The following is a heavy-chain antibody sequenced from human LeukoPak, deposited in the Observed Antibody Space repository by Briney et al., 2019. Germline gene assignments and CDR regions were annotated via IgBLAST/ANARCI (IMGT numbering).Heavy chain of an antibody. D-gene: IGHD2-15*01. V-gene: IGHV3-23*01. J-gene: IGHJ4*02. Sequence: GGSLRLSCAASGFTFSSYAMSWVRQAPGRGVEWVSAISGSGGSTSYADSVKGRFTISRDNSKNTLFLQMNSLRAEDTAVYYCAKEGYCSGGSCYSYFDYWGQGTLVTVSS. CDR2: ISGSGGST. CDR3: AKEGYCSGGSCYSYFDY. CDR1: GFTFSSYA.